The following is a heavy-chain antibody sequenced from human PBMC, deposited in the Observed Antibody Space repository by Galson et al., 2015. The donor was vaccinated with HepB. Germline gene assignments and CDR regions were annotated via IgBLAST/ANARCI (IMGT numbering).Heavy chain of an antibody. CDR1: GFTFADYA. Sequence: SLRLSCAASGFTFADYAMHWVRQAPGKGLEWVSGISWNSGSIAYADSVKGRFTISRDNAKDSLYLQMNSLRAEDTALYYCAKEGKYYYYGMDVWGQGTTVTVSS. J-gene: IGHJ6*02. D-gene: IGHD3-10*01. CDR2: ISWNSGSI. CDR3: AKEGKYYYYGMDV. V-gene: IGHV3-9*01.